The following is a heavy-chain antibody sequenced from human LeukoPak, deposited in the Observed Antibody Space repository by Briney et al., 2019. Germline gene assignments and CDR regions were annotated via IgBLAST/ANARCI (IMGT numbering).Heavy chain of an antibody. Sequence: QPGGSLRLSCAASGFTVSSNYMSWVRQAPGKGLEWVSVIYTGDTTYYADSVKGRFTISKDNSKNTLYLQMNSLRAEDTAVYYCARELGGNYHYFDHWGQGTLVTVSS. CDR2: IYTGDTT. J-gene: IGHJ4*02. CDR3: ARELGGNYHYFDH. CDR1: GFTVSSNY. D-gene: IGHD1-26*01. V-gene: IGHV3-53*01.